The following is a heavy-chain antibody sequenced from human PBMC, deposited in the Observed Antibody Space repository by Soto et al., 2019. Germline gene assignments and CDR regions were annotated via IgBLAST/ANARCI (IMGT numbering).Heavy chain of an antibody. CDR1: GGSINNSSYS. V-gene: IGHV4-39*01. J-gene: IGHJ4*02. Sequence: SETLSLTCTVSGGSINNSSYSWGWIRQPPGKGLEWIGTFYYSGSTYYNPSLKSRVTISVDTSKNQFSLKLSSVTAADTAVYYCARRWGRTFDYWGQGTLVTVSS. CDR3: ARRWGRTFDY. D-gene: IGHD7-27*01. CDR2: FYYSGST.